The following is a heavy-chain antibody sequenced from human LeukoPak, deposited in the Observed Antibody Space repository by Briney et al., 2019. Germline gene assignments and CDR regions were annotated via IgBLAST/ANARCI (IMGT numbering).Heavy chain of an antibody. J-gene: IGHJ3*02. CDR3: ARRDQKYRGSPGGAFDI. D-gene: IGHD1-26*01. CDR1: GGSISSSSYY. Sequence: SETLSLTCTVSGGSISSSSYYWGWIRQPPGKGLEWIGSIYYSGSTYYNPSLKSRVTISVDTSKNQFSLKLSSVTAADTAVYYCARRDQKYRGSPGGAFDIGGEGTIVTVSS. V-gene: IGHV4-39*01. CDR2: IYYSGST.